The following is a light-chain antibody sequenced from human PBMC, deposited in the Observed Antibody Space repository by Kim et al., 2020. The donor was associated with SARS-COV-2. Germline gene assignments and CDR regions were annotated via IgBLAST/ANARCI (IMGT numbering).Light chain of an antibody. V-gene: IGLV6-57*03. CDR3: QSYDSSNPWV. CDR2: EDN. Sequence: KTVTIPCTRSSGSIASNYVQWYQQRPGSAPTTVIYEDNQSPSGVPDRFSGSIDSSSNSASLTISGLKTEDEADYYCQSYDSSNPWVFGGGTQLTVL. J-gene: IGLJ3*02. CDR1: SGSIASNY.